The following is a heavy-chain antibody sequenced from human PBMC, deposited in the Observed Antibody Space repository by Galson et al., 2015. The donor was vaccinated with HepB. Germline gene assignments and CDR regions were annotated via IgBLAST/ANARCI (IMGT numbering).Heavy chain of an antibody. V-gene: IGHV3-74*03. Sequence: SLRLSCAATSGFTFNNYKIHWVRHVPGKGLVWVAYIDSDERGTKYADSVKGRFTISRDNVRNTVSLQMNSLSVDDTAVYFCGRSRGASGYHYDYWGQGTMVAVSS. CDR1: GFTFNNYK. J-gene: IGHJ4*02. CDR3: GRSRGASGYHYDY. CDR2: IDSDERGT. D-gene: IGHD3-22*01.